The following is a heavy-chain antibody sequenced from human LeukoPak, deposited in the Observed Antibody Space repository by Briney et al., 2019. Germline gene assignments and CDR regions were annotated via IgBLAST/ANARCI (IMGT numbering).Heavy chain of an antibody. CDR3: ARDLGGYSSGSYYYIMDV. D-gene: IGHD5-18*01. J-gene: IGHJ6*03. CDR1: GDSINSYY. CDR2: IFTSGTT. Sequence: PSETLSLTCTVSGDSINSYYWSWIRQPAGKGLEWIGRIFTSGTTNYNPSLKSRVTMSVDTSKNQLSLKLSSVTAADTAVYYCARDLGGYSSGSYYYIMDVWGKGTTVTVSS. V-gene: IGHV4-4*07.